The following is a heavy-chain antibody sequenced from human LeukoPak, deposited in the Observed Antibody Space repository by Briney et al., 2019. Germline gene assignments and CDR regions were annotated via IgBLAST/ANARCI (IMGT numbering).Heavy chain of an antibody. J-gene: IGHJ6*02. CDR1: GGSISSYY. V-gene: IGHV4-4*07. D-gene: IGHD5-18*01. CDR3: ARVFGRWIQDTAMGLSTSYYYYGMDV. Sequence: SETLSLTCTVSGGSISSYYWSWIRQPAGKGLEWIGRIYTSGSTNYNPSLKSRVTMSVDTSKNQFSLKLSSVTAADTAVYYCARVFGRWIQDTAMGLSTSYYYYGMDVWGQGTTVTVSS. CDR2: IYTSGST.